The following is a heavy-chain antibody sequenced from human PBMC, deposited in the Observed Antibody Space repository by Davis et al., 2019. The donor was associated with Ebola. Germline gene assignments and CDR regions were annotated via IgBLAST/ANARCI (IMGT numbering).Heavy chain of an antibody. CDR1: GGSISSGY. CDR2: IYYSGIT. CDR3: ARRGSSSFGY. Sequence: MPSETLSLTCTVSGGSISSGYWSWLRQPPGKGLEWIGYIYYSGITNYNPSLKSRVTISVDTSKNQFSLKLSSVTAADTAVYYCARRGSSSFGYWGQGTLVTVSS. J-gene: IGHJ4*02. D-gene: IGHD6-6*01. V-gene: IGHV4-59*12.